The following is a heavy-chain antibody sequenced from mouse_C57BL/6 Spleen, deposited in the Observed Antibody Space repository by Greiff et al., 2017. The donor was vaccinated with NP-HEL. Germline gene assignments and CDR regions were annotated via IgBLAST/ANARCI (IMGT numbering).Heavy chain of an antibody. CDR1: GYTFTSYW. V-gene: IGHV1-50*01. D-gene: IGHD1-1*01. J-gene: IGHJ4*01. Sequence: QVQLQQPGAELVKPGASVKLSCKASGYTFTSYWMQWVKQRPGQGLEWIGEIDPSDSYTNYNQKFKGKATLTVDTSSSTAYMQLSSLTSEDSAVYYCARSGSPGSSFMDYWGKGTSVTVSS. CDR2: IDPSDSYT. CDR3: ARSGSPGSSFMDY.